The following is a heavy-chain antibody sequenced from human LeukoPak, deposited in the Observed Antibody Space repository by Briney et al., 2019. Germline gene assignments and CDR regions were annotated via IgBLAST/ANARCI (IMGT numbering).Heavy chain of an antibody. V-gene: IGHV3-66*01. CDR1: GFTVSGNF. D-gene: IGHD6-19*01. CDR2: IYSGGTT. CDR3: SRDQRPHSSAWSPYGGMDV. J-gene: IGHJ6*02. Sequence: PGGSLRLSCAASGFTVSGNFMNWVRQAPGKGLEWVSIIYSGGTTVYADSVRGRFTVPRDSSKNTLYLQMNSLTVEDTAVYFCSRDQRPHSSAWSPYGGMDVWGQGTTVIVSS.